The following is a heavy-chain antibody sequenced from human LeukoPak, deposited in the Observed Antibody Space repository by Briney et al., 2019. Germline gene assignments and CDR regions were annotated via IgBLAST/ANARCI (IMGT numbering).Heavy chain of an antibody. CDR1: VGSINSGNW. Sequence: PSETLSLTCGVSVGSINSGNWWTWVRQSPGKGLEWIGEIHHNGTRNYNPSLKSRVTISVDTSKNQFSLKLSSVTAADTAVYYCAKSNLYCSGSSCYPSWFDPWGQGTLVTVSS. D-gene: IGHD2-15*01. CDR2: IHHNGTR. V-gene: IGHV4/OR15-8*01. J-gene: IGHJ5*02. CDR3: AKSNLYCSGSSCYPSWFDP.